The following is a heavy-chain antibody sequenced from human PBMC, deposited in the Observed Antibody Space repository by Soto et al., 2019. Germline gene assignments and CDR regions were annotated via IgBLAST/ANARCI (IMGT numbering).Heavy chain of an antibody. V-gene: IGHV3-7*01. Sequence: GGSLRLSCAASGFTFSSYWMSWVRRAPGKGLEWVANINQDGSEKYYVDSVKGRFTISRDNAKNSLYLQMNSLRAEDTAVYYCAKVGSSSLYYYYYYMDVWGKGTTVTVSS. D-gene: IGHD6-6*01. CDR1: GFTFSSYW. J-gene: IGHJ6*03. CDR3: AKVGSSSLYYYYYYMDV. CDR2: INQDGSEK.